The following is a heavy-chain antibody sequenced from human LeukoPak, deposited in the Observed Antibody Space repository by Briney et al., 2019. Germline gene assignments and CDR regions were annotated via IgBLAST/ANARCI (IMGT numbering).Heavy chain of an antibody. Sequence: ASVKVSCKASGYTFTSYYMHWVRQAPGQGLEWMGIINPSGGSTSYAQKFQGRVTMTRDTSTSTVYMELSSLRSEDTAVYYCARIYGDVRVGYYFDHWGQGTLVTVSP. CDR2: INPSGGST. D-gene: IGHD4-17*01. CDR1: GYTFTSYY. J-gene: IGHJ4*02. V-gene: IGHV1-46*01. CDR3: ARIYGDVRVGYYFDH.